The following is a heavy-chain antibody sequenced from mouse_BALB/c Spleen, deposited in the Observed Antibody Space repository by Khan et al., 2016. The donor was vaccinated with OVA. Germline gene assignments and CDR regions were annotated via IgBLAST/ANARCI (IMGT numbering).Heavy chain of an antibody. V-gene: IGHV5-6*01. CDR3: ARQPGYYEGSAMDY. Sequence: EVELVESGGDLVKPGGSLKLSCAASGFTFSSYGMSWVRPTPHKRLEWVAAISSGGSYTYYPDSLKGRFTISRDNAKNTPYLQMSSLKSEDTCMYYCARQPGYYEGSAMDYWGKGTSVTVSS. J-gene: IGHJ4*01. CDR1: GFTFSSYG. CDR2: ISSGGSYT. D-gene: IGHD2-3*01.